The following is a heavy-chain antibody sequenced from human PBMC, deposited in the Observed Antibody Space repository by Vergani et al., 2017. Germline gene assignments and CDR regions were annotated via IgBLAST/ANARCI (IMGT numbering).Heavy chain of an antibody. CDR2: ISGSADST. J-gene: IGHJ4*02. CDR3: AKEGGQLRFLEWLLSYDY. D-gene: IGHD3-3*01. V-gene: IGHV3-23*01. Sequence: EVQLLESGGGLVQPGGSLRLSCAASGFTFSSYAMSWVRQAPGQGLEWVSAISGSADSTYYADSVKGRFTISRDNSKNTLYLQMNSLRAEDTAVYYCAKEGGQLRFLEWLLSYDYWGQGTLVTVSS. CDR1: GFTFSSYA.